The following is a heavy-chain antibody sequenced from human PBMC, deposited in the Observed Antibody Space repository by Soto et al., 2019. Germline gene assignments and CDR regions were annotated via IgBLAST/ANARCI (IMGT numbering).Heavy chain of an antibody. J-gene: IGHJ4*02. CDR3: STYYYDSSDYGFCYN. V-gene: IGHV3-9*01. Sequence: EVQLVESGGGLVQPCRSLRLSCAASGFTFDEYAMHWVRQDPRKRLEWVSGISRNSDSIGYAYSVNGRFTISRDNAKNSLYLQMNILRAEDTAFYYFSTYYYDSSDYGFCYNWGQGTLVTVSS. D-gene: IGHD3-22*01. CDR1: GFTFDEYA. CDR2: ISRNSDSI.